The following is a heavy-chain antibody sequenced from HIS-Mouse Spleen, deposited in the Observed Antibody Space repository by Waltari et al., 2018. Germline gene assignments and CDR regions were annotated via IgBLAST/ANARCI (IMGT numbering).Heavy chain of an antibody. J-gene: IGHJ4*02. CDR3: ARESPAAAGLGRYFDY. D-gene: IGHD6-13*01. CDR1: GGSIRSSSYY. V-gene: IGHV4-39*07. CDR2: IYYSGSP. Sequence: QLQLQESGPGLVKPSETLSLTCTVSGGSIRSSSYYWGWLRQPPGKGLEWIGRIYYSGSPYYNPSLKSRVTISVDTSKNQFSLKLSSVTAADTAVYYCARESPAAAGLGRYFDYWGQGTLVTVSS.